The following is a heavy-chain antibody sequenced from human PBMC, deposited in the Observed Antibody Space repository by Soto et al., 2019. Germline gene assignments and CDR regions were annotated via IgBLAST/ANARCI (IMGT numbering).Heavy chain of an antibody. J-gene: IGHJ4*02. Sequence: GGSLRLSCAASGFTFSDYYMSWIRQAPGKGLEWVSYISSSSSYTNYADSVKGRFTISRDNAKNSLYLQMNSLRAEDTAVYYCARFSPNDITIFGVVISYYFDYWGQGTLVTAPQ. D-gene: IGHD3-3*01. CDR3: ARFSPNDITIFGVVISYYFDY. CDR1: GFTFSDYY. V-gene: IGHV3-11*06. CDR2: ISSSSSYT.